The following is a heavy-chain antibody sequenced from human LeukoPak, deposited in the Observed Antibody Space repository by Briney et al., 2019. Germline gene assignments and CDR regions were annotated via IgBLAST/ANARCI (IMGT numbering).Heavy chain of an antibody. V-gene: IGHV3-11*05. CDR1: GFMFSDYS. CDR3: ARDLAAIVGATYYSDY. CDR2: ISSSNTYT. Sequence: GGSLRLSCAASGFMFSDYSMSWIRQAPGKGLEWVSYISSSNTYTNYADSVKGRFTISRDNAKNSLFLQMSSLRAEDTAVYYCARDLAAIVGATYYSDYWGQGTLVTVSS. D-gene: IGHD1-26*01. J-gene: IGHJ4*02.